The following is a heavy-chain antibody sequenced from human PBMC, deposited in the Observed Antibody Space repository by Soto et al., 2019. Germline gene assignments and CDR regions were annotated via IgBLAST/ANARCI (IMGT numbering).Heavy chain of an antibody. D-gene: IGHD3-22*01. J-gene: IGHJ5*02. CDR1: GYTFTSYG. Sequence: VSVKVSCKASGYTFTSYGISWVRQAPGQGLEWMGWISAYSGNTNYAQKLQGRVTMTTDTSTSTAYMELRSLRSDDTAVYYCARDPYDSSGSNWFDPWGQGTLVTVSS. V-gene: IGHV1-18*04. CDR3: ARDPYDSSGSNWFDP. CDR2: ISAYSGNT.